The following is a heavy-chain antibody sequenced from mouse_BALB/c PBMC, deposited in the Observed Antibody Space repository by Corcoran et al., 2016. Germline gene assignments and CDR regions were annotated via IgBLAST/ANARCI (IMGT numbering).Heavy chain of an antibody. V-gene: IGHV7-3*02. J-gene: IGHJ1*01. CDR3: TTDLFERHSGYGGRLYYYYGMDV. CDR1: GFTFSNAW. D-gene: IGHD1-1*01. Sequence: EVQLVESGGGLVKPGGSLRLSCAASGFTFSNAWMNWVRQAPGKGLEWVGRIKSKTDGGTTDYAAPVKGRFTISRDDSKNTLYLQMNSLKTEDTAVYYCTTDLFERHSGYGGRLYYYYGMDVWGQGTTVTVSS. CDR2: IKSKTDGGTT.